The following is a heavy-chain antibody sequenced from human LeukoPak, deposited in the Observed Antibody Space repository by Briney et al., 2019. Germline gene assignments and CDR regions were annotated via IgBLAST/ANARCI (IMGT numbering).Heavy chain of an antibody. CDR1: VSTFTSYW. CDR3: ARSTPSTGRMDV. J-gene: IGHJ6*03. CDR2: ISSSSSTI. V-gene: IGHV3-48*01. Sequence: GGSLRLSCAASVSTFTSYWMTWVRQAPGKGLEGVSYISSSSSTIYYADSVKGRFTISRDNAKNSLYLQMNSLRAEDTAVYYCARSTPSTGRMDVWGKGTTVTVSS. D-gene: IGHD2-2*01.